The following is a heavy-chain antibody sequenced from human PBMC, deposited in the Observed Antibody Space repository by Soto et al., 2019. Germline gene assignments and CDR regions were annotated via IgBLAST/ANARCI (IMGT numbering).Heavy chain of an antibody. CDR3: ARVLSSGWSRFDY. Sequence: SETLSLTCAVSGGSISSDYWWTWVRQPPGKGLEWIAEMYHSGSTNYNPSLKSRVTISVDKSKNQISLKLSSVTAADTAVYYCARVLSSGWSRFDYWGQGTLVTASS. D-gene: IGHD6-19*01. V-gene: IGHV4-4*02. CDR2: MYHSGST. CDR1: GGSISSDYW. J-gene: IGHJ4*02.